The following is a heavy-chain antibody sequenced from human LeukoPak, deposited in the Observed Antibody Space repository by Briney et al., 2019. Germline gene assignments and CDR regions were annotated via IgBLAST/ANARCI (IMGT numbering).Heavy chain of an antibody. J-gene: IGHJ4*02. V-gene: IGHV3-49*03. D-gene: IGHD1-26*01. CDR3: TPQIMGATTY. CDR1: GFTFGDYA. CDR2: IRSKAYGGTT. Sequence: GGSLRLSCTASGFTFGDYAMSWFRQAPGKGLEWVGLIRSKAYGGTTEYAASVKGRFTISRDDSKSIAYLQMNSLKTEDTAVYYCTPQIMGATTYWGQGTLVTVSS.